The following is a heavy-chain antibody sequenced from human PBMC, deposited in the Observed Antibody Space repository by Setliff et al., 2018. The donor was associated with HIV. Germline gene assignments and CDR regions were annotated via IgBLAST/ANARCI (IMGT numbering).Heavy chain of an antibody. J-gene: IGHJ6*03. CDR3: ARNTETQYYDFWSGPWGYMDV. CDR2: IIPVFRTA. CDR1: GYTFTSYA. D-gene: IGHD3-3*01. Sequence: ASVKVSCKASGYTFTSYAISWVRQAPGQGLEWMGGIIPVFRTANYAQKFQGRVTITRNTSISTAYMELSSLRSEDTAVYYCARNTETQYYDFWSGPWGYMDVWGKGTTVTVSS. V-gene: IGHV1-69*05.